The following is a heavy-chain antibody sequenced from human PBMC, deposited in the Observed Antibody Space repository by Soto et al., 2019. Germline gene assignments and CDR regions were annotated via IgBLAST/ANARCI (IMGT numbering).Heavy chain of an antibody. J-gene: IGHJ4*02. Sequence: QVQLVQSGAEVKKPGASVKVSCKASGYTFTSYYMHWVRQAPGQGLEWMGIINPSGGSTSYAQKFQGRVTMTRDTSTSTVYMELSSLRSEDTAVYYCARDKAVVVMSYYFDYWGQGTLVTVSS. V-gene: IGHV1-46*01. CDR2: INPSGGST. D-gene: IGHD3-22*01. CDR3: ARDKAVVVMSYYFDY. CDR1: GYTFTSYY.